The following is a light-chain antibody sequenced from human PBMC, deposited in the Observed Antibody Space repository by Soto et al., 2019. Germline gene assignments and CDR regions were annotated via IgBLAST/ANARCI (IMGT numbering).Light chain of an antibody. J-gene: IGKJ4*01. CDR2: GAS. Sequence: IVVTQSPATLSLSPGERATLSCRASQSVNIYLAWYQQKPGQAPRLLLFGASYRATGIPARFSGSGSGTELNLTISSLQSEDFAVYFCQQYDDWLRLTFGGGTKVDIK. CDR1: QSVNIY. V-gene: IGKV3D-15*01. CDR3: QQYDDWLRLT.